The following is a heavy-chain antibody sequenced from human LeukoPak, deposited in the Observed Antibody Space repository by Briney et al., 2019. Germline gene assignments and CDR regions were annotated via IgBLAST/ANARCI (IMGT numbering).Heavy chain of an antibody. D-gene: IGHD3-9*01. CDR3: ARARYVNSFYAFDI. J-gene: IGHJ3*02. Sequence: SETLSLTCTVSGGSISGYYWSWLRQPPGKGLEWIAYIYYSGSTNYNPSLKSRVTISVDTSKNQFSLKLGSVTAADTAVYYCARARYVNSFYAFDIWGQGTLVTVSS. CDR2: IYYSGST. CDR1: GGSISGYY. V-gene: IGHV4-59*08.